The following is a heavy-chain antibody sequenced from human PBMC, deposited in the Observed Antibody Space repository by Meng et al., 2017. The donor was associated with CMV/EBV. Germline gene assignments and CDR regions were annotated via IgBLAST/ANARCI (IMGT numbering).Heavy chain of an antibody. CDR3: ARDRGYDFWSGSTDY. CDR2: IYSCGST. D-gene: IGHD3-3*01. J-gene: IGHJ4*02. CDR1: GFTVSSNY. Sequence: GESLKISCAASGFTVSSNYMSWVRQAPGKGLEWVSVIYSCGSTYYADSVKGRFTISRDNSKNTLYLQMNSLRAEDTAVYYCARDRGYDFWSGSTDYWGQGTLVTVSS. V-gene: IGHV3-66*03.